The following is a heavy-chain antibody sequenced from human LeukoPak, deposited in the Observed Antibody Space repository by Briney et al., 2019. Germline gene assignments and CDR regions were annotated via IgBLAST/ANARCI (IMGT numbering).Heavy chain of an antibody. CDR1: GYNFASNW. J-gene: IGHJ5*02. D-gene: IGHD2-15*01. CDR3: ARGVSCSGDSCYPNWLDP. CDR2: IYPGDSDT. V-gene: IGHV5-51*01. Sequence: GESLKISCKGFGYNFASNWIGWVRQTPGKGLEWMGSIYPGDSDTRYSPSFQGQVTISADKSITTAYVQWNSLKASDTALYYCARGVSCSGDSCYPNWLDPWGQGTLVTVSS.